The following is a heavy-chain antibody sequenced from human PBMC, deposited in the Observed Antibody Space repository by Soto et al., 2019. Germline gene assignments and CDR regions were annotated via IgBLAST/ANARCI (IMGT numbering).Heavy chain of an antibody. CDR1: GFTFSSYA. V-gene: IGHV3-23*01. Sequence: GGTLRLSCAASGFTFSSYAMSWVRQAPGKGLEWVSAISGSGGSTYYADSVKGRFTISRDNSKNTLYLQMNSLRAEDTAVYYCAKDSINYYDSSGSLSGMDVWGQGTTVTV. J-gene: IGHJ6*02. CDR3: AKDSINYYDSSGSLSGMDV. D-gene: IGHD3-22*01. CDR2: ISGSGGST.